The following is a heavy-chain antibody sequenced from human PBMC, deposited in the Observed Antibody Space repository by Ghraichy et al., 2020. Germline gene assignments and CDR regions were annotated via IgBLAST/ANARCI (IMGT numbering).Heavy chain of an antibody. D-gene: IGHD3-10*01. CDR2: IYHSGST. V-gene: IGHV4-4*02. CDR3: ASGGSGPRHGAFDI. Sequence: SETLSLTCAVSGGSISSSNWWSWVRQPPGKGLEWIGEIYHSGSTNYNPSLKSRVTISVDKSKNQFSLKLSSVTAADTAVYYCASGGSGPRHGAFDIWGQGTMVTVSS. CDR1: GGSISSSNW. J-gene: IGHJ3*02.